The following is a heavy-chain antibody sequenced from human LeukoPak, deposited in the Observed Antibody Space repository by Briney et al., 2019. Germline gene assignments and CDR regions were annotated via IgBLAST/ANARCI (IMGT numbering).Heavy chain of an antibody. J-gene: IGHJ4*02. V-gene: IGHV3-23*01. D-gene: IGHD6-19*01. Sequence: PGGSLRLSCAASGFTFNTYGMSWVRQAPGKGLEWVSGISGSGGATYYADSVKGRFTISRDDPHNTLYLQMNSLRAEDTAVYYCAKDRPVAVDYGGQGTLVTVSS. CDR2: ISGSGGAT. CDR3: AKDRPVAVDY. CDR1: GFTFNTYG.